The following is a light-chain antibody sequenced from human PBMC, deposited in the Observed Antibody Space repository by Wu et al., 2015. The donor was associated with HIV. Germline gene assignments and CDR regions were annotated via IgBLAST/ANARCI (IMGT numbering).Light chain of an antibody. CDR3: QQSYSMPWT. CDR2: AAS. CDR1: QSISSY. Sequence: DIQMTQSPSSLSASVGDRVTITCRASQSISSYLNWYQQKPGKAPKLLIYAASSLQSGVPSRFSGSGSGTDFTLTISSLQPEDFATYFCQQSYSMPWTLGQGTKVEI. J-gene: IGKJ1*01. V-gene: IGKV1-39*01.